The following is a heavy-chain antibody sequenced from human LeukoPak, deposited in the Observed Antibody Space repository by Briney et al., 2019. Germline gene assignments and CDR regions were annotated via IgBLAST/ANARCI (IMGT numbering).Heavy chain of an antibody. J-gene: IGHJ5*02. CDR3: ARDRYCSSTSFFTHWCDP. CDR2: IYYSGST. D-gene: IGHD2-2*01. CDR1: SGSLSSTTSY. Sequence: SETPSLTCTVSSGSLSSTTSYGSWGRQPPGKGLEWIGTIYYSGSTYYNPSLKSRVNISVDTSNNQFSLKLSSVTAADTAVYYCARDRYCSSTSFFTHWCDPWGQGTLVTVSS. V-gene: IGHV4-39*07.